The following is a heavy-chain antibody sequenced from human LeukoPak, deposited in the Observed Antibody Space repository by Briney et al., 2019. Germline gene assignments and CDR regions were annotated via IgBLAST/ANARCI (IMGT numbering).Heavy chain of an antibody. V-gene: IGHV3-74*01. CDR2: INSDGSST. CDR3: AREQLYCSGGSCYLRGGTTFDY. D-gene: IGHD2-15*01. Sequence: PGGSLRLSCAASGFTFSSYWMHWVRQAPGKGLVWVSRINSDGSSTSYADSVKGRFTIPRDNAKHTLYLQMNSLRAEDTAVYYCAREQLYCSGGSCYLRGGTTFDYWGQGTLVTVSS. CDR1: GFTFSSYW. J-gene: IGHJ4*02.